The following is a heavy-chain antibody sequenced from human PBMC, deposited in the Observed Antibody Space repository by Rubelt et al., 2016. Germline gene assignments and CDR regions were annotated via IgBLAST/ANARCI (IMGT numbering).Heavy chain of an antibody. D-gene: IGHD2-15*01. Sequence: QVQLQQRGAGLLKPSETLSLTCDVSGGSFSGFFWTWIRQSPGKGLEWIGEINHSGTTNYNPSFTRRLKMSVDTARKSFSLNLASVTAADTAVYYCARDDLAAGFRLVFDIWGQGTMVTVSS. CDR1: GGSFSGFF. J-gene: IGHJ3*02. CDR2: INHSGTT. CDR3: ARDDLAAGFRLVFDI. V-gene: IGHV4-34*01.